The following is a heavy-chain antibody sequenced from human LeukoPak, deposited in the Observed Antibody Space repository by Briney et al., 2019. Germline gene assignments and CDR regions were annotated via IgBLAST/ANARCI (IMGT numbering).Heavy chain of an antibody. J-gene: IGHJ6*04. CDR1: GYTFTNYG. Sequence: ASVKVSCKASGYTFTNYGISWVRQAPGQGLEWMGWISVYNGNTNYAQKLQGRVTMTTDTSTSTAYMELRSLRSDDTAVYYCARDIPPYLPGDVWGKGTTVTISS. V-gene: IGHV1-18*01. D-gene: IGHD2-2*01. CDR2: ISVYNGNT. CDR3: ARDIPPYLPGDV.